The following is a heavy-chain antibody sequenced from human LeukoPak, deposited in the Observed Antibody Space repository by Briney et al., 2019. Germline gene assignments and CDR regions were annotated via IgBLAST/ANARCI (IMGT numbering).Heavy chain of an antibody. J-gene: IGHJ4*02. V-gene: IGHV5-51*01. CDR1: GYSFTSYW. CDR2: IYPGDSDT. CDR3: ARLIDYYDSSGYYLDY. Sequence: GESLKISCKGSGYSFTSYWIGWVRQMPGKGLEWMVIIYPGDSDTRYSPSFQGQVTISADKSISTAYLQWSSLKASDTAMYYCARLIDYYDSSGYYLDYWGQGTLVTVSS. D-gene: IGHD3-22*01.